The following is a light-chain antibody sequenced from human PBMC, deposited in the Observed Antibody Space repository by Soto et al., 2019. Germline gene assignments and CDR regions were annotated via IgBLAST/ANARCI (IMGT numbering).Light chain of an antibody. Sequence: QSALTQPASVSGSPGQSITISCTGTSSDVGTYNYVSWYQHHLGKAPKLIIYEVSNRPSGVSNRFSGSKSGSTASLTISGLQAEDEADYHCTSYTRDTALVFGTGTKLTVL. CDR2: EVS. CDR1: SSDVGTYNY. V-gene: IGLV2-14*01. J-gene: IGLJ1*01. CDR3: TSYTRDTALV.